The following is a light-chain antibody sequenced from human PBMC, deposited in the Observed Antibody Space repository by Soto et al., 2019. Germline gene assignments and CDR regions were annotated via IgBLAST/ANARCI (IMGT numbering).Light chain of an antibody. CDR2: DVS. CDR1: SSDVGGYNY. V-gene: IGLV2-14*01. CDR3: SSYTSSSTYV. J-gene: IGLJ1*01. Sequence: QSALTQPASVSGSRGQSITISCTGTSSDVGGYNYVSWYQQHPGKAPKLMIYDVSNRPSGVSNRFSGSKSGNTASLTISGLQAEDEADYYCSSYTSSSTYVFGTGTNFTVL.